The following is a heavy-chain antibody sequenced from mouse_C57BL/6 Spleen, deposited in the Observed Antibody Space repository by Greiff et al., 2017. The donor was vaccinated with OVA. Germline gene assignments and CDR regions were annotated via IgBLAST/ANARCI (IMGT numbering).Heavy chain of an antibody. CDR1: GFSLTSYG. J-gene: IGHJ3*01. Sequence: VQLQESGPGLVQPSQSLSITCTVSGFSLTSYGVHWVRQSPGKGLEWLGVLRRCGSKDYNAAFMSRLSITQDNSKSQVFFKMNSLQADDTAIYNWAKNGGFAYWGQGTLVTVSA. V-gene: IGHV2-5*01. CDR2: LRRCGSK. CDR3: AKNGGFAY.